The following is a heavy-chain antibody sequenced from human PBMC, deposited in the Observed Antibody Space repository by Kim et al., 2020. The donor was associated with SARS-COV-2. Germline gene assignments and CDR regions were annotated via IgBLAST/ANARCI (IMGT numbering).Heavy chain of an antibody. CDR3: ARQGDCYNQLTWFER. CDR2: IYYSGST. CDR1: GGSISSYY. D-gene: IGHD2-21*01. V-gene: IGHV4-59*08. J-gene: IGHJ5*02. Sequence: SETLSLTCTVSGGSISSYYWSWIRQPPGKGLEWIGYIYYSGSTNYNPSLKSRVTISVDTSKNQFTLRLSSVTAADTAVYYCARQGDCYNQLTWFERWGQGTMVTVSS.